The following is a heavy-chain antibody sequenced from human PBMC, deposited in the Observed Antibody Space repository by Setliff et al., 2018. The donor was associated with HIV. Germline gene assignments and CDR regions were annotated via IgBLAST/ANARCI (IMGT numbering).Heavy chain of an antibody. CDR2: ISYDGSNK. V-gene: IGHV3-30*01. J-gene: IGHJ4*02. CDR3: AKEDQRVTSVDY. D-gene: IGHD2-2*01. Sequence: GGSLRLSCAASGFAFRNYIFRWVRQAPGKGLEWVAVISYDGSNKYYADSVKGRFTISRDNSKNTLFLQMNSLRSEDTAVYYCAKEDQRVTSVDYWGQGTPVTVSS. CDR1: GFAFRNYI.